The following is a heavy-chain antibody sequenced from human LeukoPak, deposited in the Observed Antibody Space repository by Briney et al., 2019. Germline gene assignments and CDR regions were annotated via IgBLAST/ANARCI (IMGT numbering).Heavy chain of an antibody. CDR3: ARDLLTVTNYFDY. CDR2: IFPSGGEI. D-gene: IGHD4-17*01. Sequence: GGSLRLSCAASGFTFSTFAMIWVRQPPGKGLEWVSSIFPSGGEIHYADSVRGRFTISRDNAKNSLYLQMNSLRAEDTAVYYCARDLLTVTNYFDYWGQGTLVTVSS. CDR1: GFTFSTFA. J-gene: IGHJ4*02. V-gene: IGHV3-21*01.